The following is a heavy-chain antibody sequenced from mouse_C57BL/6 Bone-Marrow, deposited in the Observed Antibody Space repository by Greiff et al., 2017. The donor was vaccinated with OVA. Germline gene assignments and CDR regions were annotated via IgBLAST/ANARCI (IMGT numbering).Heavy chain of an antibody. CDR2: IDPETGGT. CDR1: GYQFPAYE. D-gene: IGHD2-5*01. J-gene: IGHJ2*01. CDR3: TRPYYSNY. V-gene: IGHV1-15*01. Sequence: QVQLQQSGAELVRPGASVTLSCKASGYQFPAYEMHRGKQHPVHGLEWIGAIDPETGGTAYNKKFKGKAILTADKSSSQAYMELRSLTSEGSAVYYCTRPYYSNYWGQGTTLTVAS.